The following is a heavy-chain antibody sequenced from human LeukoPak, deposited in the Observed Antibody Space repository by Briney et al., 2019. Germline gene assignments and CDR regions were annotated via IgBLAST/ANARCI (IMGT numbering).Heavy chain of an antibody. Sequence: SETLSLTCTVSGGSLSSGTFYWSWIRQPPGKGLEWIGYFYYTGSTHYNPSLKSRVTISADTSRNQFSLKLSSVTAADTAVYYCARYSYDLGNFCQFDFWGQGTLVTVSS. CDR1: GGSLSSGTFY. CDR3: ARYSYDLGNFCQFDF. J-gene: IGHJ4*02. V-gene: IGHV4-61*01. CDR2: FYYTGST. D-gene: IGHD3-10*01.